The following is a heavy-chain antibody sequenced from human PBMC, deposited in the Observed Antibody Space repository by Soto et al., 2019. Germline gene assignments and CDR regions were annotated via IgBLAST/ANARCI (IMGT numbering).Heavy chain of an antibody. J-gene: IGHJ4*02. V-gene: IGHV4-30-2*01. CDR1: GGSISSGGYS. D-gene: IGHD2-8*01. Sequence: QVQLQESGSGLVKPSQTLSLTCAVSGGSISSGGYSWSWIRQPPGKGLESIGYLYHSGSTYYNPSLLSRVTISMDTSKNQFSLKLNSVTAADTAVYYCARGHDANNEWCQGTLGTGS. CDR3: ARGHDANNE. CDR2: LYHSGST.